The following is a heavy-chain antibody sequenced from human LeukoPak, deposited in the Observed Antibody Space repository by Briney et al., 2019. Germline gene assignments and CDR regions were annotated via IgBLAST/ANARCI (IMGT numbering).Heavy chain of an antibody. Sequence: PSGTLSLTCAVSGGSISSSNWWSWVRQPPGKGLEWIGEIYHSGSTNYNPSLKSRVTMSVDKSKNRFSLHLNSVTPEDTAVYYCARDLDKYASGNYGISGSFDYWGQGTLVTVSS. CDR2: IYHSGST. CDR3: ARDLDKYASGNYGISGSFDY. J-gene: IGHJ4*02. D-gene: IGHD3-10*01. CDR1: GGSISSSNW. V-gene: IGHV4-4*02.